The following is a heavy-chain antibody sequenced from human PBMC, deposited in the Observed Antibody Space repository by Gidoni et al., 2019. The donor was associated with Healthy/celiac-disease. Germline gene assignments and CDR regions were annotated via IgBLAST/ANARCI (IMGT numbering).Heavy chain of an antibody. CDR1: GGSISSYY. J-gene: IGHJ5*02. Sequence: QVQLQESGPGLAKTSETLSLTCTVSGGSISSYYWSWIRQPPGKGLEWIGYIYYSGSTNYNPSLKSRVTISVDTSKNQFSLKLSSVTAADTAVYYCARGKYSSSWYGWFDPWGQGTLVTVSS. CDR2: IYYSGST. V-gene: IGHV4-59*01. CDR3: ARGKYSSSWYGWFDP. D-gene: IGHD6-13*01.